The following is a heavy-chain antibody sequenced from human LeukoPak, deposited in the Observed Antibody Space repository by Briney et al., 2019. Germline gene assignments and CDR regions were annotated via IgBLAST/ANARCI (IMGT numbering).Heavy chain of an antibody. D-gene: IGHD1-26*01. CDR1: GGSISSYY. V-gene: IGHV4-59*01. Sequence: SETLSLTCTVSGGSISSYYWSWIRQPPGKGLEWIGYIYYSGSTNYNPSLKSRVTISVDTSKNQFSLKLSSVTAADTAVYYCARDQGTGGNWFDPWGQGTLVHGSS. CDR2: IYYSGST. J-gene: IGHJ5*01. CDR3: ARDQGTGGNWFDP.